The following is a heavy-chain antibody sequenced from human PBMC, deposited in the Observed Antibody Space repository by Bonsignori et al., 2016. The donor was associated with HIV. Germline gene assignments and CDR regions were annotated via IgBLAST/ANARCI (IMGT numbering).Heavy chain of an antibody. D-gene: IGHD5-18*01. CDR2: FDPEDGET. V-gene: IGHV1-24*01. CDR3: ATLNLPGDTGRPLYYYYYMDV. Sequence: WVRQAPGQGLEWMGGFDPEDGETIYAQKFQGRVTMTEDTSTDTAYMELSSLTSEDTAVYYCATLNLPGDTGRPLYYYYYMDVWGKGTTVTVSS. J-gene: IGHJ6*03.